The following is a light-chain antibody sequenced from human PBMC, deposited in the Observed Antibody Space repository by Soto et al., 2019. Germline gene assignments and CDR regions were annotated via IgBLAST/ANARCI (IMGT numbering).Light chain of an antibody. CDR3: QQYNTYPLT. CDR2: KAS. Sequence: ASVGDRVTITCRASQSISSWLAWYQQKPGKAPNLLIHKASSLQSGVPSRFSGSESGTEFTLTISSLKPDDFATYYCQQYNTYPLTFGGGTKVDIK. CDR1: QSISSW. J-gene: IGKJ4*01. V-gene: IGKV1-5*03.